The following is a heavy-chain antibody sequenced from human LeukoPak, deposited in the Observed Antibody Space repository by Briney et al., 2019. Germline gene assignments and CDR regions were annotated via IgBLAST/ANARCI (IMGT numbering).Heavy chain of an antibody. CDR3: AAGTAADY. Sequence: GGSLRLSCAASGFTFSSYGMHWVRQAPGKGLEWVAVISYDGSNKYYADSVKGRFTISRDNAKSALYLQMNSLRVEDTAVYYCAAGTAADYWGQGTLVIVSS. J-gene: IGHJ4*02. V-gene: IGHV3-30*03. CDR2: ISYDGSNK. D-gene: IGHD6-13*01. CDR1: GFTFSSYG.